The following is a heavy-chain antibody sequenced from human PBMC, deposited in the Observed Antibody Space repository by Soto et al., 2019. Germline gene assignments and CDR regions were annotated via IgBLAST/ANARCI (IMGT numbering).Heavy chain of an antibody. CDR3: ARFRGDGYYIF. Sequence: QVQLVESGGGLVKPGGSLRLSCAASGFTLSDYYMTWIRQAPGKGLEWVSDISSSGTTIHYADSVRGRFTISRDNAKHSVWREMNTLRAEDTAVYYCARFRGDGYYIFWGQGTLVTVSS. J-gene: IGHJ1*01. V-gene: IGHV3-11*01. CDR1: GFTLSDYY. CDR2: ISSSGTTI. D-gene: IGHD3-22*01.